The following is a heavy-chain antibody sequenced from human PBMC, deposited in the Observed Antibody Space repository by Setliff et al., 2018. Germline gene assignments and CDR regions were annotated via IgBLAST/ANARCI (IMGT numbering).Heavy chain of an antibody. J-gene: IGHJ4*02. V-gene: IGHV4-34*01. CDR3: ARGRNIAARLLDS. CDR2: INHRGST. CDR1: GGTFSDHH. Sequence: SETLSLTCAAYGGTFSDHHWTWIRQSPEKGLEWIGEINHRGSTNYNPSLKSRVTISIDTSKDQFSLKLISMTAADTAVYYCARGRNIAARLLDSWGQGTQVTVSS. D-gene: IGHD6-6*01.